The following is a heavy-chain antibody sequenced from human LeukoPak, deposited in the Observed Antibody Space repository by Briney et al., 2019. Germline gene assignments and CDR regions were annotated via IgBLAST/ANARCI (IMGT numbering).Heavy chain of an antibody. Sequence: NPSLKSRVTISLDTSKNQFSLKLSSVTAADTAVYYCAREGWGYCSSTSCPNAHYYYYGMDVWGQGTTVTVSS. V-gene: IGHV4-30-2*05. D-gene: IGHD2-2*01. J-gene: IGHJ6*02. CDR3: AREGWGYCSSTSCPNAHYYYYGMDV.